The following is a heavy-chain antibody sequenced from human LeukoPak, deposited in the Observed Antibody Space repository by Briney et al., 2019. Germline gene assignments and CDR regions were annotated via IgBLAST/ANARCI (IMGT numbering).Heavy chain of an antibody. CDR3: ARVGSSNLYGMDV. V-gene: IGHV7-4-1*02. CDR1: GYTFTGYY. D-gene: IGHD6-13*01. J-gene: IGHJ6*02. CDR2: INTNTGNP. Sequence: ASVKVSCKTSGYTFTGYYIHWVRQAPGQGLEWMGWINTNTGNPTYAQGFTGRFVFSLDTSVSTAYLQISSLKAEDTAVYYCARVGSSNLYGMDVWGQGTTVTVSS.